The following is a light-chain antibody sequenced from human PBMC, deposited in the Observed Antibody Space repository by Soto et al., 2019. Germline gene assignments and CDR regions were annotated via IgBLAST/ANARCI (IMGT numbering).Light chain of an antibody. V-gene: IGKV1-5*01. CDR3: QQYTNTNNPWM. J-gene: IGKJ1*01. CDR1: QTIRTW. Sequence: DIQVTQSPPTLSASVGDRVTITCRASQTIRTWMAWYQQKPGKAPKLLVYDASILQSGVASRFSGSGSGTEFTLIISGLQPDDSATYYCQQYTNTNNPWMFGQGTKVDIK. CDR2: DAS.